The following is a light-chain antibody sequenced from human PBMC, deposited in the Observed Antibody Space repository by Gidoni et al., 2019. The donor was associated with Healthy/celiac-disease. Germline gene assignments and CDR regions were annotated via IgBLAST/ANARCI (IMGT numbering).Light chain of an antibody. J-gene: IGKJ3*01. CDR3: MQALQTPRF. V-gene: IGKV2-28*01. CDR2: LGS. Sequence: DIVLTQPPLSLPVTPGEPASNSCRSSQSLLHSNGYNYLDWYLQKPGQSPQLLIYLGSNRASGVPDRFSGSGSGTDFTLKISRVEAEDVGVYYCMQALQTPRFFXPXTKVDIK. CDR1: QSLLHSNGYNY.